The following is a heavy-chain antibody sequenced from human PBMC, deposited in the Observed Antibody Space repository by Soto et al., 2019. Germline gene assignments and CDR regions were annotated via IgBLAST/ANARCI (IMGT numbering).Heavy chain of an antibody. CDR1: GFTFTTAW. V-gene: IGHV3-15*07. CDR3: TTDSYFTFKLALFDY. Sequence: GGSLTLSCAASGFTFTTAWINSVRPAPGKGMEWVGRIKSKTDGGTPDLAAPVRGRFAISRDDSESVVYLQMNCLKTEGTAVDFFTTDSYFTFKLALFDYWGLGTLVTVSS. D-gene: IGHD3-9*01. J-gene: IGHJ4*01. CDR2: IKSKTDGGTP.